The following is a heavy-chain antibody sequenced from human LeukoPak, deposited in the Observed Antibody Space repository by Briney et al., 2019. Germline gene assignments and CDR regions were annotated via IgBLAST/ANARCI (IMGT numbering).Heavy chain of an antibody. CDR3: ARDLPIYDYVWGSYHSGAFDI. Sequence: PSQTLSLTCAVSGGSISSGGYSWSWIRQPPGKGLEWIGYIYHSGSTYYNPSLKSRVTISVDRSKNQFSLKLSSVTAADTAVYYCARDLPIYDYVWGSYHSGAFDIWGQGTMVTVSS. CDR1: GGSISSGGYS. CDR2: IYHSGST. D-gene: IGHD3-16*02. J-gene: IGHJ3*02. V-gene: IGHV4-30-2*01.